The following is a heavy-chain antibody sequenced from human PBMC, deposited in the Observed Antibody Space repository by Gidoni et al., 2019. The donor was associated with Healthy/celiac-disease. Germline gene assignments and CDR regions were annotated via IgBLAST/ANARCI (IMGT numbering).Heavy chain of an antibody. V-gene: IGHV4-61*02. J-gene: IGHJ4*02. D-gene: IGHD2-2*01. CDR2: IYTSGST. CDR1: GGSISSGSYY. Sequence: QVQLQESGPGLVKPSQTLSLTCTVSGGSISSGSYYWSWIRQPAGKGLEWIGRIYTSGSTNYNPSLKSRVTISVDTSKNQFSLKLSSVTAADTAVYYCAREGGRDIVVVPAAEGFDYWGQGTLVTVSS. CDR3: AREGGRDIVVVPAAEGFDY.